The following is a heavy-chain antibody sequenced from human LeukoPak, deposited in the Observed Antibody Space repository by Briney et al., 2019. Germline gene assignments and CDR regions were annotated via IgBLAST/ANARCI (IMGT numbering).Heavy chain of an antibody. Sequence: GGSLRLSCAASGFTFSTYAMHWVRQAPGKGLEWVAFISYDGTNKYCADSVKGRFTISRDNSKNTLYLQKNSVRVEDTALYYCARGRGSTSSYDYWGQGSLVTVSS. D-gene: IGHD2-2*01. CDR1: GFTFSTYA. V-gene: IGHV3-30-3*01. CDR3: ARGRGSTSSYDY. J-gene: IGHJ4*02. CDR2: ISYDGTNK.